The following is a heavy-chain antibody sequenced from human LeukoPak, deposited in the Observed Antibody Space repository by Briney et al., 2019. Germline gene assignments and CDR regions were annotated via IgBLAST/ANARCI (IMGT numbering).Heavy chain of an antibody. CDR1: GFTFSSYS. J-gene: IGHJ4*02. Sequence: GGFLRLSCAASGFTFSSYSMNWVRQAPGKGLEWVSSISSSSSYIYYADSVKGRLTISRDNAKNSLYLQMNSLRAEDTAVYYCASQPRYCSSTSCYRVHFDYWGQGTLVTVSS. CDR3: ASQPRYCSSTSCYRVHFDY. CDR2: ISSSSSYI. D-gene: IGHD2-2*01. V-gene: IGHV3-21*01.